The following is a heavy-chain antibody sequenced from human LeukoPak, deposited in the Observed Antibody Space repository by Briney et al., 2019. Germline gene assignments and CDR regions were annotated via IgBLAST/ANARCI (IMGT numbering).Heavy chain of an antibody. V-gene: IGHV3-30*02. CDR2: IRYDGSNK. J-gene: IGHJ6*03. CDR3: AKDAVGGTLSNDYYYYYMDV. CDR1: GFIFSDFS. Sequence: GGSLRLSCTVSGFIFSDFSMSWVRQAPGKGLEWMAFIRYDGSNKYYADSVKGRFTISRDNSKNTLYLQMNSLRAEDTAVYYCAKDAVGGTLSNDYYYYYMDVWGKGTTVTISS. D-gene: IGHD1-26*01.